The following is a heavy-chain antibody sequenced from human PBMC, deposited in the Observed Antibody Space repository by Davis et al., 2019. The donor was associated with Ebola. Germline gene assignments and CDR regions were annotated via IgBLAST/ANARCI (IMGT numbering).Heavy chain of an antibody. J-gene: IGHJ6*02. V-gene: IGHV3-33*01. CDR1: GFTFSSYG. D-gene: IGHD3-3*01. Sequence: PGGSLRLSCAASGFTFSSYGMHWVRQAPGKGLEWVAVIWYDGSNKYYADSVKGRFTISRDNSKNTLYLQMNSLRAEDTAVYYCARASNDFWSGYYSYYGMDVWGQGTTVTVSS. CDR2: IWYDGSNK. CDR3: ARASNDFWSGYYSYYGMDV.